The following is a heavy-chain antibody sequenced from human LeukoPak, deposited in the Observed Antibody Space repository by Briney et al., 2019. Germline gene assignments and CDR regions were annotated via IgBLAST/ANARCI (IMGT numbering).Heavy chain of an antibody. V-gene: IGHV1-46*01. CDR3: ARGGPFYYYDSSGPTRWFDP. Sequence: GSSVKVSCKASGGTFSSYAISWVRQAPGQGLEWMGIINPSGGSTSYAQKFQGRVTMTRDTSTSTVYMELSSLRSEDTAVYYCARGGPFYYYDSSGPTRWFDPWGQGTLVTVSS. D-gene: IGHD3-22*01. CDR1: GGTFSSYA. CDR2: INPSGGST. J-gene: IGHJ5*02.